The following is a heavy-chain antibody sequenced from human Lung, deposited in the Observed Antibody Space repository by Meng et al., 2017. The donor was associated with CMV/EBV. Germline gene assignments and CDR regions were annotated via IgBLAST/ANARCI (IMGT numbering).Heavy chain of an antibody. D-gene: IGHD2-21*02. Sequence: GEXXTISCAASGFSLSAYWMGWLRQTPGKGLDWAAYISQDGSEIYYVDSVKGRFTISRDNAKSSLFLQMHNLRAEDTAVYHCARDKGDFTIWFDPWGQGTXVTVSS. CDR1: GFSLSAYW. CDR2: ISQDGSEI. V-gene: IGHV3-7*01. CDR3: ARDKGDFTIWFDP. J-gene: IGHJ5*02.